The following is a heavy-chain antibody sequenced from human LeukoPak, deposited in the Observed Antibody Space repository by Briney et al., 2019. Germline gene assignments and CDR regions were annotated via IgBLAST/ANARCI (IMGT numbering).Heavy chain of an antibody. CDR1: GGSISNYY. Sequence: SETLSLTCTVSGGSISNYYWSWLRQPAGKGLEWIGRIYGSGRTNHNPSLKSRVTMSVDTSKNQFSLKLSSVAAADTAVYYCARDRGDYGSSDYWGQGTLVTVSS. J-gene: IGHJ4*02. V-gene: IGHV4-4*07. D-gene: IGHD2-21*02. CDR3: ARDRGDYGSSDY. CDR2: IYGSGRT.